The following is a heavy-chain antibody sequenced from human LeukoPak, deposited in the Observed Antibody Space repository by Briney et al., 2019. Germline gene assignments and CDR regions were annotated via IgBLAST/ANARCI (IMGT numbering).Heavy chain of an antibody. D-gene: IGHD1-26*01. CDR3: AKNYGGSYY. Sequence: GGSLSLSCTASGFTFSSYAMNWVRQAPGRGLEWVSGIGGSGGTTYYADSVKDRFTISRDNSKNTLYLQMNSLRADDTAVYYCAKNYGGSYYWGQGTLVTVSS. CDR2: IGGSGGTT. CDR1: GFTFSSYA. J-gene: IGHJ4*02. V-gene: IGHV3-23*01.